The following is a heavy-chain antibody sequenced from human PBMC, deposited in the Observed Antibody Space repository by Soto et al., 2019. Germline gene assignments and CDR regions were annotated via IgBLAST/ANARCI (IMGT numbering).Heavy chain of an antibody. Sequence: SVKVSCKASGGTFSSYAISWVRQAPGQGLEWMGGIIPIFGTANYAQKFQGGVTITADESTSTAYMELSSLRSEDTAVYYCARADTAMVGFDYWGQGTLVTVS. J-gene: IGHJ4*02. CDR1: GGTFSSYA. D-gene: IGHD5-18*01. V-gene: IGHV1-69*13. CDR3: ARADTAMVGFDY. CDR2: IIPIFGTA.